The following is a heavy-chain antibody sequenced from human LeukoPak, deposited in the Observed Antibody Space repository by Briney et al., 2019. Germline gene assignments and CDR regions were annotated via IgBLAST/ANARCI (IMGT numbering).Heavy chain of an antibody. CDR2: IYYSGST. J-gene: IGHJ6*02. CDR1: GGSISSGDYY. Sequence: SETLSLTCTVSGGSISSGDYYWSWIRQPPGKGLEWIGYIYYSGSTYYNPSLKSRVTISVDTPKNQFSLKLSSVTAADTAVYYCAREHHRDYDFWSGPDKRPPYYYGMDVWGQGTTVTVSS. V-gene: IGHV4-30-4*01. CDR3: AREHHRDYDFWSGPDKRPPYYYGMDV. D-gene: IGHD3-3*01.